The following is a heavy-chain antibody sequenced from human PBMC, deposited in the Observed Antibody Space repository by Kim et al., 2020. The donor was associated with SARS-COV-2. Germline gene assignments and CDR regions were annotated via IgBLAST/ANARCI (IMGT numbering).Heavy chain of an antibody. Sequence: SETLSLTCTVSGGSVSSGSYYWSWIRQPPGKGLEWIGYIYYSGSTNYNPSLKSRVTISVDTSKNQFSLKLSSVTAADTAVYYCARAWGNMVRMVDYYGMDVWGQGTTVTVSS. CDR1: GGSVSSGSYY. V-gene: IGHV4-61*01. CDR3: ARAWGNMVRMVDYYGMDV. J-gene: IGHJ6*02. CDR2: IYYSGST. D-gene: IGHD3-10*01.